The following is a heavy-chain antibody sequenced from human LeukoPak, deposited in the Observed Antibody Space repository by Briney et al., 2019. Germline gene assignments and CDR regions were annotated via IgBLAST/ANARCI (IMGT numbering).Heavy chain of an antibody. Sequence: ATAKVSCKASGYTFTSYGISWVRQAPGQGLEWMGWISAYNGNTNYAQKLQGRVTMTTDTSTSTAYMELRSLRSDDTAVYYCARGSLTWYYYDSSGYVYWGQGTLVTVSS. CDR3: ARGSLTWYYYDSSGYVY. V-gene: IGHV1-18*01. CDR1: GYTFTSYG. D-gene: IGHD3-22*01. J-gene: IGHJ4*02. CDR2: ISAYNGNT.